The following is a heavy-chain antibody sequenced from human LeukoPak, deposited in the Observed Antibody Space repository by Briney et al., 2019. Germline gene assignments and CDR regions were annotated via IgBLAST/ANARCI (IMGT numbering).Heavy chain of an antibody. D-gene: IGHD3-10*01. CDR1: GYTFTGYY. CDR2: INPNSGGT. Sequence: ASVKVSCKASGYTFTGYYVHWVRQAPGQGLEWMGWINPNSGGTNYAQKFQGRVTMTRDTSISTAYMELSRLRSDDTAVYYCARVDELWFGELLGHYYYGMDVWGQGTTVTVSS. CDR3: ARVDELWFGELLGHYYYGMDV. J-gene: IGHJ6*02. V-gene: IGHV1-2*02.